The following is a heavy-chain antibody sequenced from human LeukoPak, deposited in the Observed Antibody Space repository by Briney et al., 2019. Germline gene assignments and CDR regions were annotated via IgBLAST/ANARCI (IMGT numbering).Heavy chain of an antibody. Sequence: GGSLRLSCAASGFTVGTNYMSWVRQGPGKGLEWVSVIYSGGSTYYADSVKGRFTISRDNSKNILYLQMNSLRAEDTAVYYCARYLTGWSSAFDIWGQGTMVTVSS. D-gene: IGHD6-19*01. V-gene: IGHV3-66*01. CDR3: ARYLTGWSSAFDI. CDR1: GFTVGTNY. CDR2: IYSGGST. J-gene: IGHJ3*02.